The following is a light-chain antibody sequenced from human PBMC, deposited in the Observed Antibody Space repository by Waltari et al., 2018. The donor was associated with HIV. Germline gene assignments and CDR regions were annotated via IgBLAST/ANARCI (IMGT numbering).Light chain of an antibody. V-gene: IGLV2-14*03. CDR2: DVS. J-gene: IGLJ1*01. CDR1: SSDVGGYNS. CDR3: KSKTSSSTPCV. Sequence: QSALTQPASVSGSPGQSITISCTGTSSDVGGYNSVAWYQQHPGKAPKLIIYDVSNRPSGVPYRFSGSKSGNTASLTISGLQAEDEADYYCKSKTSSSTPCVFGTGTKVTV.